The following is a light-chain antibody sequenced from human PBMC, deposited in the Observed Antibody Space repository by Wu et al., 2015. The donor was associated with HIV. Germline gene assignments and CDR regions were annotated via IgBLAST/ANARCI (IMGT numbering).Light chain of an antibody. V-gene: IGKV3-15*01. CDR1: QSVGSN. CDR2: GAT. J-gene: IGKJ1*01. CDR3: QQYNNWLPT. Sequence: EMVMTQSPATLSVSPGERATLSCRASQSVGSNLAWYQQKPGQAPRLLVQGATIRDTGISARFSGSGSGTEFILTISSIQSEDFAVYYCQQYNNWLPTFGQGTKVEI.